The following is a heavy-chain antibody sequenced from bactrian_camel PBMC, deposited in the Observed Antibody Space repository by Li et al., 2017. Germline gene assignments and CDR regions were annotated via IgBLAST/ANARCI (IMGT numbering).Heavy chain of an antibody. Sequence: VQLVESGGALVQPGGSLRLSCAASGFPFSSYDMSWVRQPPGKGLEWVSGINSGGDTTYYADSVKGRFTVSRDNAKNTLYLQLNSLKTEDSGTYYCVRALYGWTDFLYWDKGTQVTVS. CDR3: VRALYGWTDFLY. D-gene: IGHD5*01. J-gene: IGHJ6*01. V-gene: IGHV3S40*01. CDR1: GFPFSSYD. CDR2: INSGGDTT.